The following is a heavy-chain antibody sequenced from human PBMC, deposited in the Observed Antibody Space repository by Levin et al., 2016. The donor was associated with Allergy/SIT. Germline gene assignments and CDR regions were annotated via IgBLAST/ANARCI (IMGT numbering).Heavy chain of an antibody. CDR3: AKMPGANFFDP. Sequence: SETLSLTCSVSGASVSSDTYYWTWIRQPAEKGLEWIGRVDLSGTVDYNPSLQSRVTISLDTSRNQFSLEVTSVTAADSAVYYCAKMPGANFFDPWGQGTLVTVSS. CDR1: GASVSSDTYY. D-gene: IGHD7-27*01. CDR2: VDLSGTV. J-gene: IGHJ5*02. V-gene: IGHV4-61*02.